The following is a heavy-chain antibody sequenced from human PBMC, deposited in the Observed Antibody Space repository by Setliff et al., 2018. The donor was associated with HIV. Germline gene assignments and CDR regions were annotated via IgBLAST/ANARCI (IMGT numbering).Heavy chain of an antibody. V-gene: IGHV3-7*03. CDR2: IKEDGSET. D-gene: IGHD3-16*01. Sequence: GGSLRLSCATSGFTFSNFWMTWVRQAPGKGLEWVANIKEDGSETFYVDSVKGRFTISRDNARNLLYLEMSSLRDEDTAVYLCANLWELGAWGQGTLVTVSS. CDR3: ANLWELGA. CDR1: GFTFSNFW. J-gene: IGHJ5*02.